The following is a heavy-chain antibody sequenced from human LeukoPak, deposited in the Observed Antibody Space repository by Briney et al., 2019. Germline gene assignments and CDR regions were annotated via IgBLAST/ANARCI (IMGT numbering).Heavy chain of an antibody. V-gene: IGHV3-30*18. D-gene: IGHD6-19*01. Sequence: PGGSLRLSCAASGFTFSSYGMHWVRQAPGKGLEWVAVISYDGSNKYYADSVKGRFTISRDNSKNTLYLQMNSLRAEDTAVYYCAKGRGSGWYTFGYWGQGTLVTVSS. J-gene: IGHJ4*02. CDR2: ISYDGSNK. CDR1: GFTFSSYG. CDR3: AKGRGSGWYTFGY.